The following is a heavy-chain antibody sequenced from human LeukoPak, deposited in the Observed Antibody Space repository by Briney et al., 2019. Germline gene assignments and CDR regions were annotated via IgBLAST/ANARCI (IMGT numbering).Heavy chain of an antibody. Sequence: PGRSLRLSCAASGFTFSSYSMNWVRQAPGKGLEWVSYISSSSSTIYYADSVKGRFTISRDNAKNSLYLQMNSLRAEDTAVYYCARDGYCSGGSCYSVFDYYYGMDVWGQGTTVTVSS. CDR2: ISSSSSTI. CDR3: ARDGYCSGGSCYSVFDYYYGMDV. D-gene: IGHD2-15*01. J-gene: IGHJ6*02. CDR1: GFTFSSYS. V-gene: IGHV3-48*01.